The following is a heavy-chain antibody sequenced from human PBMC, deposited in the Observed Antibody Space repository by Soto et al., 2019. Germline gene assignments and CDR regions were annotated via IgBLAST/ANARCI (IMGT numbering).Heavy chain of an antibody. D-gene: IGHD6-13*01. CDR3: ARGSSWLDAFEI. CDR2: INHSGST. J-gene: IGHJ3*02. Sequence: SETLSLTCAVYGGSFSGYYWSWIRQPPGKGLEWIGEINHSGSTNYNPSLKSRVTISVDTSKNQFSLKLSSVTAADTAVYYCARGSSWLDAFEIWGQGTMVTVSS. CDR1: GGSFSGYY. V-gene: IGHV4-34*01.